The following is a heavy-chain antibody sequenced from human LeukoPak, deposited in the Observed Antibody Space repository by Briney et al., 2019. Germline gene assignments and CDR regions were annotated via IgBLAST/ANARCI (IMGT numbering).Heavy chain of an antibody. CDR1: GFTFDDYA. CDR2: ISGDGGST. Sequence: GGSLRLSCAASGFTFDDYAMHWVRQAPGKCLEWVSLISGDGGSTYYADSVKGRFTISRDNSKNSLYLQMNSLRTEDTALYYCAKDTFGDFWSGYLDYWGQGALVTVSS. D-gene: IGHD3-3*01. J-gene: IGHJ4*02. V-gene: IGHV3-43*02. CDR3: AKDTFGDFWSGYLDY.